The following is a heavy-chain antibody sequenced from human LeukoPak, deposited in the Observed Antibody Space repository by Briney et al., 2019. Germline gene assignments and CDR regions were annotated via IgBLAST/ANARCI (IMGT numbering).Heavy chain of an antibody. V-gene: IGHV6-1*01. J-gene: IGHJ4*02. Sequence: SQTLSLTCAISGDSVSSNSAAWNWIRQSPSRGLEWLGRTYYRSKWYNDYAVSVKSRITINPDTSKNQFSLQLNSVTPEDTAVYYCARAGTTGTTFFSRTTNFDYWGQGTLVTVSS. CDR3: ARAGTTGTTFFSRTTNFDY. CDR1: GDSVSSNSAA. D-gene: IGHD1-1*01. CDR2: TYYRSKWYN.